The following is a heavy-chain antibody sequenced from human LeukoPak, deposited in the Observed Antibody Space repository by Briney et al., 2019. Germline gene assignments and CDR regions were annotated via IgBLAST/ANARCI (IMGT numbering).Heavy chain of an antibody. D-gene: IGHD2/OR15-2a*01. CDR2: ISYDGSNK. CDR1: GFTFSSYG. J-gene: IGHJ4*02. V-gene: IGHV3-30*18. Sequence: GRSLRLSCAASGFTFSSYGMHWVRQAPGKGLEWVAVISYDGSNKYYADSVKGRFTISRDNSKNTLYLQMNSLRAEDTAVYYCAKDLLRLSFDYWGQGTLATVSS. CDR3: AKDLLRLSFDY.